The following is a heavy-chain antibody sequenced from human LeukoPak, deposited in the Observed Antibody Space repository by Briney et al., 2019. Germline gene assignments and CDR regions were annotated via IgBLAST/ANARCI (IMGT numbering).Heavy chain of an antibody. CDR1: DDSISRDF. J-gene: IGHJ4*02. CDR2: IRYSGRT. V-gene: IGHV4-59*01. Sequence: SETLSLTCTASDDSISRDFWTWIRQPAGKGLEWIGYIRYSGRTEYNPSLKSRVTISIQTSKNQFSLKLTSVTAADTAIYYCARLPDVSSSPFDYWGQGILVTVSS. CDR3: ARLPDVSSSPFDY.